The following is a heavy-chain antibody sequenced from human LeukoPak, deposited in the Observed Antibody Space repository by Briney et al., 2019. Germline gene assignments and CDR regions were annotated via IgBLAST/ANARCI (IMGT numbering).Heavy chain of an antibody. CDR1: GFTFSSYS. J-gene: IGHJ4*02. V-gene: IGHV3-21*04. Sequence: GGSLRLSCAASGFTFSSYSMNWVRQAPGKGLEWVSSISSSSSYIYYADSVKGRFTISRDNAKNSLYLQMNSLRAEDTALYYCARSIVGAAPNFDWWGQGTLVTVSS. CDR3: ARSIVGAAPNFDW. CDR2: ISSSSSYI. D-gene: IGHD1-26*01.